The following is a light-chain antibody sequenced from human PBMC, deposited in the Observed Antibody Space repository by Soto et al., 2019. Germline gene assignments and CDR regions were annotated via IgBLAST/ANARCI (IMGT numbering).Light chain of an antibody. J-gene: IGKJ2*01. CDR1: QNVGSN. CDR3: QHYNNWPPYT. V-gene: IGKV3-15*01. CDR2: GAS. Sequence: EIVMTQSPATLSVSPGERATLSCRASQNVGSNLAWYQQRPGQAPRLLIYGASTRATGIPARFTGSGSGTDFTLTISSLQSEDFAVYYYQHYNNWPPYTFGQGTKLEIK.